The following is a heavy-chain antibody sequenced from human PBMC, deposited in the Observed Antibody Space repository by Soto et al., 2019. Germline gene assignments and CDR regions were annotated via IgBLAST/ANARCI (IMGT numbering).Heavy chain of an antibody. V-gene: IGHV3-48*03. CDR2: ISSSSSTT. CDR1: GFTFDNYE. J-gene: IGHJ4*02. Sequence: EVQLVESGGRLVQPGGSLRLSCVVSGFTFDNYEMNWVRQAPGKGLEWLSYISSSSSTTYYADSVKGRFTVSRDNAKNSLYLQMSSLRAEDTALYYCARGATWPLTLFDYWGQGSLVTVPS. CDR3: ARGATWPLTLFDY.